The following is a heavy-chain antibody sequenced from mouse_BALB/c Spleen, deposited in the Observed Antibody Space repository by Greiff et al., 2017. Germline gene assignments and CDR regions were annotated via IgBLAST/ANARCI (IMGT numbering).Heavy chain of an antibody. CDR3: ARCHYGSSLYAMDY. D-gene: IGHD1-1*01. J-gene: IGHJ4*01. CDR1: GYSITSDYA. V-gene: IGHV3-2*02. Sequence: EVKLQESGPGLVKPSQSLSLTCTVTGYSITSDYAWNWIRQFPGNKLEWMGYISYSGSTSYNPSLKSRISITRDTSKNQFFLQLNSVTTEDTATYYCARCHYGSSLYAMDYWGQGTSVTVSS. CDR2: ISYSGST.